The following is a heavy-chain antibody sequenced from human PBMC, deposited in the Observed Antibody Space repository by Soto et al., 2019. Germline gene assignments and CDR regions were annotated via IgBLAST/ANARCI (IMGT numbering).Heavy chain of an antibody. D-gene: IGHD3-22*01. J-gene: IGHJ4*02. Sequence: QVQLVESGGALVKPGGSLRLSCAASGFIFSDFYLSWVRQTPGKGLEWISYISHGSSYRDYPPSLKGRFTISRDNTKNSLFLQMNSLRVEDTAVYYCVRDHDYHDSSGYYWAFDAWGQGTLVTVSP. CDR1: GFIFSDFY. CDR3: VRDHDYHDSSGYYWAFDA. CDR2: ISHGSSYR. V-gene: IGHV3-11*06.